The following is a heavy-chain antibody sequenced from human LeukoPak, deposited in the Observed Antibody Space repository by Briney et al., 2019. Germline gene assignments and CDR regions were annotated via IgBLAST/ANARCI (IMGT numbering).Heavy chain of an antibody. Sequence: PGGSLRLSCAASGFSFGTYWMSWVRQAPEKGLEWVANIKQDGSVQYYGDSVRGRFTFSRDNARNSLYLQMNSLRVEDTAVYYCARGSGPDRGIYFDYWGQGTLVTVSS. CDR2: IKQDGSVQ. J-gene: IGHJ4*02. D-gene: IGHD3-3*01. CDR3: ARGSGPDRGIYFDY. CDR1: GFSFGTYW. V-gene: IGHV3-7*01.